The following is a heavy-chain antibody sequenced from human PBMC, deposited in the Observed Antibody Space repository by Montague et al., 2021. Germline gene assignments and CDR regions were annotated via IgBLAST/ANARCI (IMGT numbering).Heavy chain of an antibody. J-gene: IGHJ4*02. CDR1: GDSISGNH. D-gene: IGHD2/OR15-2a*01. CDR2: IYHTGSS. CDR3: ARLGFYGDDLFDY. V-gene: IGHV4-59*01. Sequence: SETLSLTCSVSGDSISGNHWSWVRQPPGKGLQWIGLIYHTGSSDYNPSLNGRVTMTLDTSKNHFSLTVFSVTAADTAVYFCARLGFYGDDLFDYWGQGLLVTVSS.